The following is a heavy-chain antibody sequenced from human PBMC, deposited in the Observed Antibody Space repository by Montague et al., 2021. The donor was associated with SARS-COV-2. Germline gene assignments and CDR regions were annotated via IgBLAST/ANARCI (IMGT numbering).Heavy chain of an antibody. J-gene: IGHJ5*02. V-gene: IGHV4-59*13. CDR3: ASAKGAYNWIDT. CDR2: IYYDGSA. Sequence: SETLSLTCNFSTGSISTYYWSWIRQTPGKGLEWLGYIYYDGSATYNPPLSSRVTMSVVTSKTQFSLRLTSVTAADTAVYYCASAKGAYNWIDTWGQGSLVTVSS. D-gene: IGHD3-16*01. CDR1: TGSISTYY.